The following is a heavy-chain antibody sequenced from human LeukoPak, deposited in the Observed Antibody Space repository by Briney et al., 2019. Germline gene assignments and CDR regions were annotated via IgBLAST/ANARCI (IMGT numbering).Heavy chain of an antibody. D-gene: IGHD2-2*03. V-gene: IGHV3-48*01. CDR3: ARDGYCSDTSCFNWFDP. Sequence: GGSLRLSCAASGFTFNTYSMNWFRQAPGKGLEWVSYITSSGSTIYYADPVKGRFTISRDNARNSLYLQMNSLRAEDTAVYYCARDGYCSDTSCFNWFDPWGQGTLVTVSS. CDR1: GFTFNTYS. J-gene: IGHJ5*02. CDR2: ITSSGSTI.